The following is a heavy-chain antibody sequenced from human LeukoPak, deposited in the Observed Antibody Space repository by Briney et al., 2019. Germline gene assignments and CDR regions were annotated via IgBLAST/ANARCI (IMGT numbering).Heavy chain of an antibody. CDR3: ARPGGSGWYAFDY. CDR2: IYYSGST. V-gene: IGHV4-39*01. J-gene: IGHJ4*02. CDR1: SGTISSSSYY. Sequence: SETLSLTCPVSSGTISSSSYYGGWIRQSPGKGIKRIGSIYYSGSTYYNPSLKSRVTIPVDTSKNQFSLKLSSVTAADTAVYYCARPGGSGWYAFDYWGQGTLVTVSS. D-gene: IGHD6-19*01.